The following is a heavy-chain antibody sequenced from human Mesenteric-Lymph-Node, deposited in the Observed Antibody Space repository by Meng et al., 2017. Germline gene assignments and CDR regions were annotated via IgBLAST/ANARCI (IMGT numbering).Heavy chain of an antibody. CDR3: GRGEGSSGWSTDY. V-gene: IGHV3-7*01. CDR1: GFIFSSSW. J-gene: IGHJ4*02. D-gene: IGHD6-19*01. CDR2: IKQDGSEK. Sequence: GESLKISCAASGFIFSSSWMSWVRQAPGKGLEWVANIKQDGSEKKYVDSVKGRFTISRDNAKNSLYLQMNTLRVEDTAVYYCGRGEGSSGWSTDYWGQGTLVTSPQ.